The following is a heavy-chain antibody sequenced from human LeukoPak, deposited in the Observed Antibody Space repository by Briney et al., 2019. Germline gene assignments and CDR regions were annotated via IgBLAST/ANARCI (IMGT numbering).Heavy chain of an antibody. CDR3: AREGVEYSDYDSSGLYYFDY. CDR2: IYYSGST. CDR1: GRSLSSYY. D-gene: IGHD3-22*01. J-gene: IGHJ4*02. V-gene: IGHV4-59*01. Sequence: SETLSLTCTVSGRSLSSYYWSWVRQPPGRGREWIGYIYYSGSTNYNPSLTSRVTISVDTSKNQFSLKLSSVTAADTVVYYCAREGVEYSDYDSSGLYYFDYWGQGTLVTVSS.